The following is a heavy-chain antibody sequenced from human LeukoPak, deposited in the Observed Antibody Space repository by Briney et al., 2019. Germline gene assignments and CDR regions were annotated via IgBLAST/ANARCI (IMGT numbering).Heavy chain of an antibody. CDR1: GFTFSDYE. J-gene: IGHJ4*02. CDR2: ISGSGTTM. V-gene: IGHV3-48*03. CDR3: ARGLRKGRYLDY. Sequence: GGSLRLSCAASGFTFSDYEMNWLRQAPGKGLEWVSYISGSGTTMYYADSVRGRFTISRDNAENSLYLQTNRLRAEDTAIYYCARGLRKGRYLDYWGQGTLVTVSS. D-gene: IGHD3-16*01.